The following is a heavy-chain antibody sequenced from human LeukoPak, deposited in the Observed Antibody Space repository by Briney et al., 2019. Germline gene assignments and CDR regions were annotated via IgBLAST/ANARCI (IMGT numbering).Heavy chain of an antibody. CDR1: GYTFTSYD. CDR3: ARASGWHSYYYYGMDV. CDR2: MNPNSGNT. V-gene: IGHV1-8*01. D-gene: IGHD6-19*01. Sequence: ASVRVSCKASGYTFTSYDINWVRQATGQGLEWMGWMNPNSGNTGYEQKFQGRVTMTRNTSISTAYMELSSLRSEDTAVYYCARASGWHSYYYYGMDVWGQGTTVTVSS. J-gene: IGHJ6*02.